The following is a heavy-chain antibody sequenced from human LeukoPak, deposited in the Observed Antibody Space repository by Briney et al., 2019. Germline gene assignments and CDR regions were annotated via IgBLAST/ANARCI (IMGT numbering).Heavy chain of an antibody. J-gene: IGHJ4*02. CDR1: GFTFSSYS. D-gene: IGHD2-15*01. CDR2: ISGSGGST. V-gene: IGHV3-23*01. CDR3: AKDSRDCSGGSCVDY. Sequence: GGSLRLSCAASGFTFSSYSMNWVRQAPGKGLEWVSAISGSGGSTYYADSVKGRFTISRDNSKNTLYLQMNSLRAEDTAVYYCAKDSRDCSGGSCVDYWGQGTLVTVSS.